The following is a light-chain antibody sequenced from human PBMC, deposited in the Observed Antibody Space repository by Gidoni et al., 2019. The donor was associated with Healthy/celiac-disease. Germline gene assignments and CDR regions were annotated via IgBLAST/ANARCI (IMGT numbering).Light chain of an antibody. V-gene: IGKV1-39*01. CDR2: AAS. Sequence: DIQLTQSPSSLSASVGDRVTITCLASQSISSYLNWYHQKPGKAPKLLICAASRLQSGLPSRCSCSGSAAYFTLTISRLQPEDFTSYCCQQCYGTRYTFGQGTKLEIK. J-gene: IGKJ2*01. CDR3: QQCYGTRYT. CDR1: QSISSY.